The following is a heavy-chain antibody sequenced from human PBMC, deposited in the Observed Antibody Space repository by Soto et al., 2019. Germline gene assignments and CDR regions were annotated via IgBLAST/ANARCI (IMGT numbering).Heavy chain of an antibody. J-gene: IGHJ4*02. V-gene: IGHV1-8*01. Sequence: GASVKVSCKASGYTFTNYDINWVRQATGQGLEWMGWMNPTNGNTGYAQKFQGRVTMTRDTSISTAYMELSSLTSADTAVYYCARLVRDQLLTIDYWGQGALVTVSS. D-gene: IGHD3-10*01. CDR1: GYTFTNYD. CDR2: MNPTNGNT. CDR3: ARLVRDQLLTIDY.